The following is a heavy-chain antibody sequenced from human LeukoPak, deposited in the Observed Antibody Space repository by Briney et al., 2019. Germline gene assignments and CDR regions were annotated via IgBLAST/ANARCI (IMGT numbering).Heavy chain of an antibody. CDR1: GFTFSNSP. J-gene: IGHJ4*02. Sequence: GGSLRLSCAASGFTFSNSPMHWVRQAPGKGLEWMAVISYDGTNKYYADSVKGQFTISRDNSKNTLFLQMNGLRAEDTAVYYCAKKHPISPMVGTTLDSWGQGTLVTVSS. V-gene: IGHV3-30-3*02. D-gene: IGHD1-26*01. CDR3: AKKHPISPMVGTTLDS. CDR2: ISYDGTNK.